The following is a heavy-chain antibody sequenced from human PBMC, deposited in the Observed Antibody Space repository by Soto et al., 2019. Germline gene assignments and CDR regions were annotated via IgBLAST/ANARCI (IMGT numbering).Heavy chain of an antibody. D-gene: IGHD6-13*01. Sequence: PGGSLRLSCAASGFTFSTYGMHWVRQAPGKGLEWVAAMSYDGTKQYYVDSVKGPFTISRDNSRNTLFLQLNSLRDEDTAVYYCAKEYGSTWIDHWGQGTPVTVS. CDR3: AKEYGSTWIDH. J-gene: IGHJ4*02. CDR1: GFTFSTYG. CDR2: MSYDGTKQ. V-gene: IGHV3-30*18.